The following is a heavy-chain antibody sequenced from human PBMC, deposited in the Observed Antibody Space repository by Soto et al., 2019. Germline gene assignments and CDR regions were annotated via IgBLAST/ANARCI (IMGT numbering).Heavy chain of an antibody. D-gene: IGHD6-6*01. CDR1: GGTFSSYS. V-gene: IGHV1-69*13. CDR3: ARGGSRVYYYYGMDV. Sequence: SVKVSCKASGGTFSSYSISWVRQAPGQGLEWMGGIIPIFGTANYAQKFQGRVTITADESTSTAYMELSSLRSEDTAVYYCARGGSRVYYYYGMDVWGQGTTVTVSS. J-gene: IGHJ6*02. CDR2: IIPIFGTA.